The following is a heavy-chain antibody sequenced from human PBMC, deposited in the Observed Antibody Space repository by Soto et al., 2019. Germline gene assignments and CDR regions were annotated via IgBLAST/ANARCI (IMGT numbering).Heavy chain of an antibody. D-gene: IGHD1-7*01. CDR2: FDPEDGET. Sequence: ASVKVSCKVSGYTLTELSMHWVRQAPGKGLEWMGGFDPEDGETIYAQKFQGRVTMTEDTSTDTAYMELSSLRSEDTAVYYCAAKNWNYELVWLGPWGQGTLVTVAA. J-gene: IGHJ5*02. CDR1: GYTLTELS. CDR3: AAKNWNYELVWLGP. V-gene: IGHV1-24*01.